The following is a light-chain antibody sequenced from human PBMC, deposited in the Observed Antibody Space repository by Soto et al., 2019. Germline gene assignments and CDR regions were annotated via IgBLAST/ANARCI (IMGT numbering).Light chain of an antibody. J-gene: IGLJ2*01. Sequence: QSALTQPASVSGSPGQSITISCTGTSSDVGGFNYVSWYQQHPGKAPKLMISDVSNRPSGVSNRFSGSKSGNTASLTISGLQAEDEADYYCSSYTSSITLVVFGGGTKLTVL. CDR3: SSYTSSITLVV. CDR1: SSDVGGFNY. V-gene: IGLV2-14*01. CDR2: DVS.